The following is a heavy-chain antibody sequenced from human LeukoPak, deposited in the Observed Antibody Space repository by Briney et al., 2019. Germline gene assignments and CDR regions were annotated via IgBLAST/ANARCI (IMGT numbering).Heavy chain of an antibody. CDR3: ARDVPYCSGGSCYSELLDY. V-gene: IGHV3-21*01. J-gene: IGHJ4*02. CDR2: ISTSSAYI. Sequence: GGSLRLSCAASGFTFSNYYMYWVRQAPGTGLEWVSSISTSSAYIYYADSVKGRFTISRDTSKNTLYLQMNSLRAEDTAVYYCARDVPYCSGGSCYSELLDYWGQGTLVTVSS. CDR1: GFTFSNYY. D-gene: IGHD2-15*01.